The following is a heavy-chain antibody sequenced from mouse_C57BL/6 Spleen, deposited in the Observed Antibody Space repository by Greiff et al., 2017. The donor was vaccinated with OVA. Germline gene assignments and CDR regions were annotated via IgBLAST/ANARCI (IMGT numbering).Heavy chain of an antibody. D-gene: IGHD4-1*01. CDR1: GYSFTGYY. V-gene: IGHV1-42*01. CDR2: INPSTGGT. CDR3: ARNPPKTGPYYAMDY. J-gene: IGHJ4*01. Sequence: VQLQQSGPELVKPGASVKISCKASGYSFTGYYMNWVKQSPEKSLEWIGEINPSTGGTTYNQKFKAKATLTVDKSSSTAYMQLKSLTSEDSAVYYCARNPPKTGPYYAMDYWGQGTSVTVSS.